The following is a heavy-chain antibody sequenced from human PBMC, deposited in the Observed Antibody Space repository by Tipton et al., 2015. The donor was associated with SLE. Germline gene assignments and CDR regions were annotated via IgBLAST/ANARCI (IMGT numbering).Heavy chain of an antibody. CDR1: GFTFSSYE. Sequence: SLRLSCAASGFTFSSYEMNWVRQAPGKGLEWVSYISSSGSTIYYADSVKGRFTISRDNAKNSLYLQMNSLRAEDTAVYYCARVGGYGASYDAFDIWGQGTMVTVSS. CDR3: ARVGGYGASYDAFDI. J-gene: IGHJ3*02. CDR2: ISSSGSTI. V-gene: IGHV3-48*03. D-gene: IGHD5-12*01.